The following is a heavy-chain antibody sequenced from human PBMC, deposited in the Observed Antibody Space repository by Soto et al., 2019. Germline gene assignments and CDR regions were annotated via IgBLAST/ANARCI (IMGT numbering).Heavy chain of an antibody. CDR2: ISYDGSNK. V-gene: IGHV3-30-3*01. Sequence: PGGSLRLSCAASGFTFSSYAMSWVRQAPGKGLEWVAVISYDGSNKYYADSVKGRFTISRDNSKNTLYLQMNSLRAEDTAVYYCARNGPGIAAAGTFFHYWGQGTLVTVSS. J-gene: IGHJ4*02. CDR3: ARNGPGIAAAGTFFHY. CDR1: GFTFSSYA. D-gene: IGHD6-13*01.